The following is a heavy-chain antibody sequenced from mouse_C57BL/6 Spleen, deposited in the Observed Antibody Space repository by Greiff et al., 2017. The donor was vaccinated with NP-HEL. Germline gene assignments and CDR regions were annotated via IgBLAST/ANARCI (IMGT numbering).Heavy chain of an antibody. CDR3: ARVQEYYGSSYVWFAY. V-gene: IGHV1-64*01. CDR1: GYTFTSYW. D-gene: IGHD1-1*01. J-gene: IGHJ3*01. CDR2: IHPNSGST. Sequence: VQLQQSGAELVKPGASVKLSCKASGYTFTSYWMHWVKQRPGQGLEWIGMIHPNSGSTNYNEKFKSKATLTVDKSSSTAYMQLSSLTSEDSAVYYCARVQEYYGSSYVWFAYWGQGTLVTVSA.